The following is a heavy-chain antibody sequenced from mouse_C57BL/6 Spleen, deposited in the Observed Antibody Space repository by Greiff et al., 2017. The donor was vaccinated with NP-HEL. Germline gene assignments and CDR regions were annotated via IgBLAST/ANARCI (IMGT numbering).Heavy chain of an antibody. Sequence: VQLKQSGPELVKPGASVKISCKASGYSFTGYYMNWVKQSPEKSLEWIGEINPSTGGTTYNQKFKAKATLTVDKSSSTAYMQLKSLTSEDSAVYYCARWNGYYYAMDYWGQGTSVTVSS. J-gene: IGHJ4*01. CDR2: INPSTGGT. CDR3: ARWNGYYYAMDY. CDR1: GYSFTGYY. V-gene: IGHV1-42*01.